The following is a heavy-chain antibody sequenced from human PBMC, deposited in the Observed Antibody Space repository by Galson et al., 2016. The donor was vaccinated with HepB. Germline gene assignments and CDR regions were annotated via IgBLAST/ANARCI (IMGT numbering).Heavy chain of an antibody. CDR3: ATGEDSSGFSRDCAY. V-gene: IGHV3-21*01. D-gene: IGHD3-22*01. Sequence: SLRLSCAASGFTFSSYSMNWVRQAPGKGLEWVSSIGSGGTYIFYADSLKGRFTISRDNAKNSLYLQMNSLRAEDTAVYYCATGEDSSGFSRDCAYWGQGTVVTVSS. J-gene: IGHJ4*02. CDR2: IGSGGTYI. CDR1: GFTFSSYS.